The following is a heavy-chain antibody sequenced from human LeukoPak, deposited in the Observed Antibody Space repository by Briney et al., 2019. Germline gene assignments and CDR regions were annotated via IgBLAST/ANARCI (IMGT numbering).Heavy chain of an antibody. V-gene: IGHV3-23*01. J-gene: IGHJ4*02. D-gene: IGHD1-1*01. CDR3: AKGVLAVRLES. Sequence: RAGGSLRHFHAASGLTFNRHAMRWVGPAPGGRLEWVYAISGSGAITSYADSVKGRFTNSRDNSENTLSLQVNSLRAEDTGVYDCAKGVLAVRLESWGQGALVTVSS. CDR2: ISGSGAIT. CDR1: GLTFNRHA.